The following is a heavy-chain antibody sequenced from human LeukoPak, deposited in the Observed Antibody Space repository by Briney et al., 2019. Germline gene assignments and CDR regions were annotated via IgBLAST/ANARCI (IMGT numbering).Heavy chain of an antibody. CDR3: ARGAYYGNWYYYYMDV. D-gene: IGHD3-10*01. J-gene: IGHJ6*03. CDR2: INPNSGGT. CDR1: GYTFTGYY. V-gene: IGHV1-2*02. Sequence: ASVKVSCKASGYTFTGYYMHWVRQAPGQGLEWMGWINPNSGGTNYAQKFQGRVTMTRDTSISTAYMELSRLRSDDTAVYYCARGAYYGNWYYYYMDVWGKGTTVTISS.